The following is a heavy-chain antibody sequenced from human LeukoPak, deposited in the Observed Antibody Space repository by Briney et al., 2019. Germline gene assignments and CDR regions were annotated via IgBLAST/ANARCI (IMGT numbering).Heavy chain of an antibody. CDR3: AKDSHSRSSKNWFDP. J-gene: IGHJ5*02. Sequence: GGSLRLSCAASGFTFSSYAMSWVRQAPGKGLEWVSAISGSGGSTYYADSVKGRFTISRDNSKNTLYLQMNSLRAEDTAVYYCAKDSHSRSSKNWFDPWGQGTLVTVSS. CDR2: ISGSGGST. V-gene: IGHV3-23*01. CDR1: GFTFSSYA. D-gene: IGHD6-13*01.